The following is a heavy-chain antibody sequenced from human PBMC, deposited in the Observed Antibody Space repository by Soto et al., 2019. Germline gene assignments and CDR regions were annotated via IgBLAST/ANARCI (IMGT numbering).Heavy chain of an antibody. Sequence: SSETLSLTCTVSGGSISSYYWSWIRQPPGKGLEWIGYIYYSGSTNYNPSLKSRVTISVDTSKNQFSLKLSSVTAADTAVYYCARATTVTSPLAFDIWGQGTMVTVSS. CDR3: ARATTVTSPLAFDI. V-gene: IGHV4-59*01. J-gene: IGHJ3*02. CDR2: IYYSGST. D-gene: IGHD4-17*01. CDR1: GGSISSYY.